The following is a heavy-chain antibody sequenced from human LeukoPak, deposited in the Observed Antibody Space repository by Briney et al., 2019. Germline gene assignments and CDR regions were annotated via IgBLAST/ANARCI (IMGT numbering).Heavy chain of an antibody. CDR3: ARVTVVVPAATNWFDP. J-gene: IGHJ5*02. D-gene: IGHD2-2*01. CDR1: VGSTTSGGYY. Sequence: SQTLSLTCTVSVGSTTSGGYYSSSIRHHPGKGLEWIGYIYYSGSTYYNPSLKSRVTISVGTYKNQFSLKLSSVTDADTAVYYCARVTVVVPAATNWFDPWGQGTLVTVSS. CDR2: IYYSGST. V-gene: IGHV4-31*03.